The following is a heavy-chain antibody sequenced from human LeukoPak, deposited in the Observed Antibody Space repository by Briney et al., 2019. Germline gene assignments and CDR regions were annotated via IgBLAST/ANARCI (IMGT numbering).Heavy chain of an antibody. D-gene: IGHD6-19*01. Sequence: GGSLRLSCVGSGFTFRNHAMNWFCLAPGKGLEWISTSGGGGRDTYYGDSVKGRFTISRDNSKNILYLQMNSLNGADTALYYCARRGGSNGWGAFDIWGQGTMVTVSS. CDR1: GFTFRNHA. CDR3: ARRGGSNGWGAFDI. V-gene: IGHV3-23*01. CDR2: SGGGGRDT. J-gene: IGHJ3*02.